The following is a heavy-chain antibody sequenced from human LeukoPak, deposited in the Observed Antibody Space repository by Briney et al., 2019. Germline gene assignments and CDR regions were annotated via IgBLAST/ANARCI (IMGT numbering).Heavy chain of an antibody. CDR2: IYHSGST. V-gene: IGHV4-59*01. D-gene: IGHD6-19*01. Sequence: PSETLSLTCTVSGGSISSYYWSWIRQPPGKGLEWIGYIYHSGSTNYNPSLKSRVTISVDTSKNQFSLKLSSVTAADTAVYYCARGGSVAGTPDYYYYMDVWGKGTTVTVSS. CDR1: GGSISSYY. J-gene: IGHJ6*03. CDR3: ARGGSVAGTPDYYYYMDV.